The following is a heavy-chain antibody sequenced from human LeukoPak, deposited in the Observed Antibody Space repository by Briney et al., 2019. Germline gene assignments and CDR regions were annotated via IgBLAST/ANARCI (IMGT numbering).Heavy chain of an antibody. CDR1: GGSFSGYY. V-gene: IGHV4-34*01. J-gene: IGHJ6*02. CDR2: INHSGST. D-gene: IGHD1-26*01. CDR3: ARDRTGSHRPYYYGLDV. Sequence: SETLSLTCAVYGGSFSGYYWSWIRQPPGKGLEWIGEINHSGSTNYNPSLKSRVTISVDTSKNQFSLKLSSVTAADTAVYYCARDRTGSHRPYYYGLDVWGQGTTVTISS.